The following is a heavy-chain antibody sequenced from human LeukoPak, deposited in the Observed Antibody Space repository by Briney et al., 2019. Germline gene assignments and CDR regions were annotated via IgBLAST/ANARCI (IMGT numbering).Heavy chain of an antibody. CDR1: GFTFSDYY. D-gene: IGHD3-22*01. V-gene: IGHV3-11*04. CDR2: ISSSSSTI. Sequence: PGGSLRLSCAASGFTFSDYYMSWIRQAPGKGLEWVSYISSSSSTIYYADSVKGRFTISRDNAKNSLYLQMNSLRAEDTAVYYCARSGTTYYYDSGTRIWGQGTMVTVSS. J-gene: IGHJ3*02. CDR3: ARSGTTYYYDSGTRI.